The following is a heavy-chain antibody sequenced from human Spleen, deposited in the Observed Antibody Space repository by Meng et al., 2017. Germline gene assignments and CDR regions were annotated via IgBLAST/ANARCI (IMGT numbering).Heavy chain of an antibody. J-gene: IGHJ4*02. V-gene: IGHV4/OR15-8*02. CDR2: IYHGGDT. CDR3: ASWIYSCGWQ. Sequence: VQLQESGPGLGKPSGTLSLTCVVSGGSISSIDWWSWVRQPPGKGLEWIGEIYHGGDTNYNPSLKSRVTITIDRSKNQFSLKLSSVTAADTAVYYCASWIYSCGWQWGQGTLVTVSS. CDR1: GGSISSIDW. D-gene: IGHD6-19*01.